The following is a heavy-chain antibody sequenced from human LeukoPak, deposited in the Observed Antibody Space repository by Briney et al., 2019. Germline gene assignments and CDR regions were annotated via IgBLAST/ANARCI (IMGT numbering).Heavy chain of an antibody. Sequence: GASVKVSCKASGGTFSSYAISWVRQAPGQGLEWMGGIIPIFGTANYAQKFQGRVTITADESTSTAYMELSSLRSEDTAVYYCARAPFNWNYEHFDYWGQGTLVTVSS. CDR3: ARAPFNWNYEHFDY. CDR2: IIPIFGTA. J-gene: IGHJ4*02. V-gene: IGHV1-69*13. D-gene: IGHD1-7*01. CDR1: GGTFSSYA.